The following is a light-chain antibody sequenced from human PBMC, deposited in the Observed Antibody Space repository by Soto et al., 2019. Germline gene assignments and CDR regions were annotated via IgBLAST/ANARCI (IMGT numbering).Light chain of an antibody. CDR2: DVS. Sequence: QSALTQPASVSGSPGQSITISCTGNSSDVGGYNYVSWYQQHPGTAPKLMIYDVSNRPSGVSNRFSGSKSGNTASLTISGLQAEDEADDYCSAYTSSSTRVFGGGTKLTVL. CDR3: SAYTSSSTRV. CDR1: SSDVGGYNY. J-gene: IGLJ2*01. V-gene: IGLV2-14*01.